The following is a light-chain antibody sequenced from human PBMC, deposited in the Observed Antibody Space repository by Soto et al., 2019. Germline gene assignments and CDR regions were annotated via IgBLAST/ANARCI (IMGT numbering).Light chain of an antibody. V-gene: IGLV2-14*01. CDR2: EVT. Sequence: QSVLTQPASVSGSPGQSISISCTGTRDVLDTYDFISWYQQHPGKVPKLIIYEVTYRPSGISDRFSGSKSGNSASLTISGLQAEDEADYYCSSYTNTNTLVFGGGTQLTVL. CDR3: SSYTNTNTLV. CDR1: RDVLDTYDF. J-gene: IGLJ3*02.